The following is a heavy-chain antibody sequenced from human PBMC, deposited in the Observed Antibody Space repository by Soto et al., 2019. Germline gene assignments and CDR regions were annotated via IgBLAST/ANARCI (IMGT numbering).Heavy chain of an antibody. CDR3: ARRYGYYFDY. CDR1: GFSISSYY. V-gene: IGHV4-59*08. CDR2: IYYSGST. Sequence: SETLSLTCPVSGFSISSYYWSWIRQPPGKGLEWIGYIYYSGSTNYNPSLKSRVTISVDTSKNQLSLKLSSVTAADTAVYYCARRYGYYFDYWGQGTLVTVSS. J-gene: IGHJ4*02. D-gene: IGHD4-17*01.